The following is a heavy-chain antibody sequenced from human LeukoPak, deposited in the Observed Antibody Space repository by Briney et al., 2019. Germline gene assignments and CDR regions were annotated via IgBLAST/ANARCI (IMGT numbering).Heavy chain of an antibody. CDR1: GGSVSSGSYY. J-gene: IGHJ4*02. CDR3: ASNYYDSSGYHDY. CDR2: IYYSGST. V-gene: IGHV4-61*01. Sequence: SETLSLTCTVSGGSVSSGSYYWSWIRQPPGKGLEWIGYIYYSGSTNYNPSLKSRVTLSVDTSKNQFSLKLSSVTAADTAVYYCASNYYDSSGYHDYWGQGTLVSVSS. D-gene: IGHD3-22*01.